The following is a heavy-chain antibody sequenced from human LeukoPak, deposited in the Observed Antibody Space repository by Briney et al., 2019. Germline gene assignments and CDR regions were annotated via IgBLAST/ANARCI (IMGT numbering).Heavy chain of an antibody. CDR3: AKGPINYYYMDV. V-gene: IGHV1-8*01. J-gene: IGHJ6*03. CDR2: MNPNSGNT. Sequence: ASVKVSCKASGCTFTSYDINWVRQATGQGLEWMGWMNPNSGNTGYAQKFQGRVTMTRNTSISTAYMELSSLRSEDTAVYYCAKGPINYYYMDVWGKGTTVTVSS. CDR1: GCTFTSYD. D-gene: IGHD5-12*01.